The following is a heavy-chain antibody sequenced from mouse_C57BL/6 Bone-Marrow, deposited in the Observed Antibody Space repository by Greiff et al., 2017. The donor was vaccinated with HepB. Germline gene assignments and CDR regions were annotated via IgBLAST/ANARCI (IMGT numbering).Heavy chain of an antibody. J-gene: IGHJ4*01. D-gene: IGHD1-1*01. CDR1: GFNIKDDY. CDR3: TTDYYGARV. CDR2: IDPENGDT. V-gene: IGHV14-4*01. Sequence: EVKLQESGAELVRPGASVKLSCTASGFNIKDDYMHWVKQRPEQGLEWIGWIDPENGDTEYASKFQGKATITADTSSNTAYLQLSSRTSEDTAVYYCTTDYYGARVWGQGTSVTVSA.